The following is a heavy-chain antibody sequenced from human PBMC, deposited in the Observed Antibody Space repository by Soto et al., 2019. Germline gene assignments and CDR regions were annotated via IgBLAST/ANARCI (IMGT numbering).Heavy chain of an antibody. CDR2: LNSAGST. D-gene: IGHD6-19*01. CDR3: AKHAEQWRGSFYLYPMDV. J-gene: IGHJ6*02. Sequence: EGQLLESGGDLVQPGGSLRLSCAASGFAFSTYGMSWVRQAPGRGLEWVSGLNSAGSTYYAASVQGRFTISRDKTKNKLYLQGNNLSVEDTAAYYCAKHAEQWRGSFYLYPMDVWGRGTTVTVSS. CDR1: GFAFSTYG. V-gene: IGHV3-23*01.